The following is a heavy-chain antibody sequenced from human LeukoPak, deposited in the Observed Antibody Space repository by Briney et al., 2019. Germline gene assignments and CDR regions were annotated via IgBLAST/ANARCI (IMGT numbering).Heavy chain of an antibody. D-gene: IGHD1-26*01. Sequence: QPGRSLRLSCAASGFTFSSYGMHWVRQAPGKGLEWVAVIWYDGSNKYYADSVKGRFTISRDNSKNTLYLQMNSLRVEDTAVYYCARDLSGYYYYGMDVWGQGTTVTVSS. CDR3: ARDLSGYYYYGMDV. V-gene: IGHV3-33*01. CDR2: IWYDGSNK. CDR1: GFTFSSYG. J-gene: IGHJ6*02.